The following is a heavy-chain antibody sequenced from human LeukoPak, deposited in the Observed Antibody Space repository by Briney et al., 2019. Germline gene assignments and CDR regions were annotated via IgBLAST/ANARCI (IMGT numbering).Heavy chain of an antibody. J-gene: IGHJ4*02. CDR1: GGSISSYY. V-gene: IGHV4-59*08. CDR3: ARQKFDSSSLDY. Sequence: PSETLSLTCTVSGGSISSYYWSWIRQPPGKGLEWIGYIYYGGSTNYNPSLKSRVTISVDTSKNQFSLKLSSVTAADTAVYYCARQKFDSSSLDYWGQGTLVTVSS. D-gene: IGHD6-6*01. CDR2: IYYGGST.